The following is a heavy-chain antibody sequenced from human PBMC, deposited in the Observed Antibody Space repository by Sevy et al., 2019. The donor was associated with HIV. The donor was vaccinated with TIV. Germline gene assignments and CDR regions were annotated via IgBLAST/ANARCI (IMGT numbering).Heavy chain of an antibody. CDR3: TRVGGRTDYGMDV. V-gene: IGHV4-61*01. CDR2: IYYNVRI. D-gene: IGHD1-26*01. CDR1: GCSVSSDTYY. Sequence: SETLSLTCTVSGCSVSSDTYYWTWIRQPPGKGLEFIGYIYYNVRINYNPSLKSRVTISVDTSKNQFSLKVTSVTAADTAFYYCTRVGGRTDYGMDVWGQGTTVTVSS. J-gene: IGHJ6*02.